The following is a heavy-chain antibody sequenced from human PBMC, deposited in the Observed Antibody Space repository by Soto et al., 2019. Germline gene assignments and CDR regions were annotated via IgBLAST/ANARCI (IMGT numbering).Heavy chain of an antibody. J-gene: IGHJ3*02. CDR1: GGSFSGDY. CDR2: SSHSGST. V-gene: IGHV4-34*02. D-gene: IGHD2-15*01. Sequence: QVQLQQWGAGLLKPSETLSLTCAVYGGSFSGDYWSWIRQPPGKGLEWIGESSHSGSTNYNPSLKSRVTISVDTSKNQFSLRLSSVTAADTAIYYCARAPRIWSRYAFDIWGQGAMVTVSS. CDR3: ARAPRIWSRYAFDI.